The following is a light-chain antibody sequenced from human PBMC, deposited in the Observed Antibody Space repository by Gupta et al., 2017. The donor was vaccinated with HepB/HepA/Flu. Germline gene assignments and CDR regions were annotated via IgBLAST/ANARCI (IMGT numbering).Light chain of an antibody. Sequence: DIQMTQSPSTLSASIGDSVTIPCRASQSVNSELAWYQQRPGKAPKLLIYKASTLESGVPSRFSGSGSGTEFTLTISNVQPDDFATYYCQQYDFCSDFGQRTRLEIK. V-gene: IGKV1-5*03. CDR2: KAS. CDR1: QSVNSE. J-gene: IGKJ5*01. CDR3: QQYDFCSD.